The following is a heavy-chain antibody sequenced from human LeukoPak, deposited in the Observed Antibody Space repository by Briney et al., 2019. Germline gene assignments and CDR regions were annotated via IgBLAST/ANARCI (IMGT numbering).Heavy chain of an antibody. V-gene: IGHV4-34*01. CDR1: GGSFSGYY. Sequence: SETLSLTCAVYGGSFSGYYWSWIRQPPGKGLEWIGEINHSGSTNYNPSLKSRVTISVDTSKNQFSLKLSSVTAADTAGYYCARAFARGSYYYYGMDVWGKGTTVTVSS. D-gene: IGHD2/OR15-2a*01. J-gene: IGHJ6*04. CDR3: ARAFARGSYYYYGMDV. CDR2: INHSGST.